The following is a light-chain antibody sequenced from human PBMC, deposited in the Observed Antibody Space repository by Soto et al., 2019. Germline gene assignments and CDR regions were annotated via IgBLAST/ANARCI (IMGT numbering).Light chain of an antibody. Sequence: EFVMTQSPATLSVSPGERATLSCRASQSVSSNYLAWYQQKPGQAPRLLIHGASSRATGIPDRFSGSGSGTDFTLTISRLEPEDFAVYYCQQYHNSPITFGQGTRLEIK. V-gene: IGKV3-20*01. J-gene: IGKJ5*01. CDR2: GAS. CDR3: QQYHNSPIT. CDR1: QSVSSNY.